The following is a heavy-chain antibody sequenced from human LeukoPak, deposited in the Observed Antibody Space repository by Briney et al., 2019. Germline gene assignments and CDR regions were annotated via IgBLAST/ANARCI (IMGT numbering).Heavy chain of an antibody. J-gene: IGHJ1*01. V-gene: IGHV4-39*01. CDR2: IYYSGST. Sequence: SETLSLTCTVSGGSISSSSYYWGWIRQPPGKGLEWIGSIYYSGSTYYNPSLKSRATISVDTSKYQFSLKLSSVTAADTAVYYCASRYSSGWYSSPEYFQHWGQGTLVTVSS. CDR1: GGSISSSSYY. D-gene: IGHD6-19*01. CDR3: ASRYSSGWYSSPEYFQH.